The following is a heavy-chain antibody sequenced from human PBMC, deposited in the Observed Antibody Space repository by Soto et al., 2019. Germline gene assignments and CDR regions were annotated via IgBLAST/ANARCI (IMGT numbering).Heavy chain of an antibody. V-gene: IGHV3-15*07. CDR3: TTEDRVTIFGVVIYYYYGMDV. CDR2: IKSKTDGGTT. J-gene: IGHJ6*02. D-gene: IGHD3-3*01. Sequence: GGSLRLSCAASGFTFSNAWMNWVRQAPGKGLEWVGRIKSKTDGGTTDYAAPVKGRFTISRDDSKNTLYLQMNSLKTEDTAVYYCTTEDRVTIFGVVIYYYYGMDVWGQGTTVTVSS. CDR1: GFTFSNAW.